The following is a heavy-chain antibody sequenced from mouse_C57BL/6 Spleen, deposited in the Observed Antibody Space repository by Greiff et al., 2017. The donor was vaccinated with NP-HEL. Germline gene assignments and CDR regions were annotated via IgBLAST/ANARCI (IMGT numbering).Heavy chain of an antibody. Sequence: EVQLVESGGGLVQPGGSLKLSCAASGFDFSRYWMSWVRRAPGKGLEWIGEINPDSSTINYAPYLKDKFIISRDNATNTLDLQMSNGRSEDTALYYCARPYEGYYRYFDVWGTGTTVTVSS. CDR3: ARPYEGYYRYFDV. V-gene: IGHV4-1*01. J-gene: IGHJ1*03. CDR1: GFDFSRYW. CDR2: INPDSSTI. D-gene: IGHD2-3*01.